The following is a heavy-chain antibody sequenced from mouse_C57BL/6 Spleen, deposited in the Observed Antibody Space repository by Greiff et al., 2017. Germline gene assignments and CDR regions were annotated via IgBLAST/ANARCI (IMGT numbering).Heavy chain of an antibody. CDR1: GYTFTSYW. CDR2: IHPNSGST. D-gene: IGHD2-2*01. CDR3: ARRGYDYDAMDY. V-gene: IGHV1-64*01. J-gene: IGHJ4*01. Sequence: QVQLQQPGAELVKPGASVKLSCKASGYTFTSYWMHWVKQRPGQGLEWIGMIHPNSGSTNYNEKFKSKATLTVDKSSSTAYMQLSSLTSEDSAVYYCARRGYDYDAMDYWGQGTSVTVSS.